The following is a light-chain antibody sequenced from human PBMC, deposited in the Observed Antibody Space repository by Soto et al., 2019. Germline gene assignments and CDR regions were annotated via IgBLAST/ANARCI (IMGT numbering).Light chain of an antibody. CDR3: QQANLFPLT. J-gene: IGKJ4*01. CDR1: QGISSW. Sequence: DIQMTQSPSSVSASVGDRVTITCRASQGISSWLAWYQQRPGEAPKVLIFAASSLQSGVPSRFSGSGSETYFTLTITSLQPEDSETYYCQQANLFPLTFCGGTKVEIK. V-gene: IGKV1-12*01. CDR2: AAS.